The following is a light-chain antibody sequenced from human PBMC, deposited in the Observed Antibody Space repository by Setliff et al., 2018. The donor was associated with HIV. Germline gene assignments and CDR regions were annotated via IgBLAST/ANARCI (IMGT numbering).Light chain of an antibody. CDR3: TSYTSRVK. CDR2: GDN. CDR1: RSNIGAGFD. Sequence: QSVLTQPPSVSGAPGQRVTISCTGSRSNIGAGFDVHWFQRLPGTAPKVVIYGDNYRPSGVPDRISGSKSGTSASLAITGLQAEDEADYYCTSYTSRVKFGGGTKVTVL. J-gene: IGLJ2*01. V-gene: IGLV1-40*01.